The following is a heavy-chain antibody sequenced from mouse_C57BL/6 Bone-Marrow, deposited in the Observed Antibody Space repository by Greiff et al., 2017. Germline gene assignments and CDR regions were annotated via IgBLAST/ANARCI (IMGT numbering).Heavy chain of an antibody. V-gene: IGHV1-64*01. CDR2: IHPNSGST. CDR3: AGTNFDG. CDR1: GYTFTSYW. J-gene: IGHJ2*01. Sequence: VQLQQSGAELVKPGASVTLSCKASGYTFTSYWMHWVKQRPGQGLEWIGLIHPNSGSTNYNAKFKSNATLTVDKSSSTAYRKLSSLTSEDSAVYYCAGTNFDGWGKGTTLTVSS. D-gene: IGHD1-1*01.